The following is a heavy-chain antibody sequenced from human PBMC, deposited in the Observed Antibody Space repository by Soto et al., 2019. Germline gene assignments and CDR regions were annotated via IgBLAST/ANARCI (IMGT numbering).Heavy chain of an antibody. CDR2: IYYSGST. D-gene: IGHD6-19*01. J-gene: IGHJ3*02. V-gene: IGHV4-31*03. Sequence: QVQLQESGPGLVKPSQTLSLTCTVSGGSISSGGYYWSWIRQHPGKGLEWIGYIYYSGSTYYNPSLKSRVTISVDTSKNQFALKLSSVTAADTAVYYCARGLAVAGRHDAFDIWGQGTMVTVSS. CDR3: ARGLAVAGRHDAFDI. CDR1: GGSISSGGYY.